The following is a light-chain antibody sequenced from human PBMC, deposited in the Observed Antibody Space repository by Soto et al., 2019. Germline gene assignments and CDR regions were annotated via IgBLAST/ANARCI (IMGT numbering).Light chain of an antibody. CDR1: SSNIGAGYD. CDR2: GNS. J-gene: IGLJ3*02. Sequence: QSVLTQPPSVSAAPGQRVTISCTGSSSNIGAGYDVHWYQQLPGTAPKLLIYGNSNRPAVVPDRFSGYTSGTSASLAIAGLQAEEEADYYGQSYGSSRGALFGGGTQLTVL. V-gene: IGLV1-40*01. CDR3: QSYGSSRGAL.